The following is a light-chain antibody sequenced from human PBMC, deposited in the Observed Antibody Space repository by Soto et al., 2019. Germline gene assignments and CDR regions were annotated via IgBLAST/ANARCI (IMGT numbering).Light chain of an antibody. V-gene: IGKV3-20*01. Sequence: EIVLTQSPGTLSLSPGERATLSCRASQSVSDNYLSWYQQKSGRSPRPLIYCASNMATGSPDRFSGSGSGTDFTLTISRLEPEDFAVYYCQQYHGWPITFGQGTRLEI. CDR1: QSVSDNY. CDR2: CAS. J-gene: IGKJ5*01. CDR3: QQYHGWPIT.